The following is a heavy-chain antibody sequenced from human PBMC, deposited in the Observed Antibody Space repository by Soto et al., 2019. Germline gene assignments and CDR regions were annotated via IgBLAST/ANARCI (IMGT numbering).Heavy chain of an antibody. J-gene: IGHJ4*02. CDR2: IAADGSNK. D-gene: IGHD5-12*01. CDR1: GFTFSSYG. CDR3: AKDGDSRRWLQLYMGLYYFDY. Sequence: QVQLVESGGGVVQPGRSLRLSCAASGFTFSSYGMHWVRQSPGKGLEWVAVIAADGSNKYYADSVKGRFTISRDNPKNTLYLQMNSMRAEDTAVYYCAKDGDSRRWLQLYMGLYYFDYWGQGTLVTVSS. V-gene: IGHV3-30*18.